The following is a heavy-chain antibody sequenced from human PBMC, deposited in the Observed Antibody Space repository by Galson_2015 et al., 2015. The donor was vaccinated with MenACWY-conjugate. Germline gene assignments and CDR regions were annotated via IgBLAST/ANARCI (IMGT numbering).Heavy chain of an antibody. CDR1: GGTFTTYA. CDR2: IAPMFGST. V-gene: IGHV1-69*06. D-gene: IGHD4/OR15-4a*01. Sequence: SVKVSCKVFGGTFTTYALSWVRQAPGQGLEWMGGIAPMFGSTNFAQKFQARVRITADKSSDTAYMELSSLTSDDTAVYYCARGQRVLDSENSYYYLMDVWGQGATVTVSS. J-gene: IGHJ6*02. CDR3: ARGQRVLDSENSYYYLMDV.